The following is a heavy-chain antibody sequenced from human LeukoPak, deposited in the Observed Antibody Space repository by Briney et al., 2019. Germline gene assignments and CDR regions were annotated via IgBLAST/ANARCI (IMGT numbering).Heavy chain of an antibody. J-gene: IGHJ5*02. CDR3: ARLTEHDYGDYQGWFDP. CDR2: ISSTGRTM. D-gene: IGHD4-17*01. CDR1: GFTFSNDE. Sequence: GGSLRLSCLVSGFTFSNDEMNWVRQAPGKGLEWVSYISSTGRTMYYADSVRGRFTISRDNAKKSLYLQIKSLRSEDTAVYYCARLTEHDYGDYQGWFDPWGQGTLVTVSS. V-gene: IGHV3-48*03.